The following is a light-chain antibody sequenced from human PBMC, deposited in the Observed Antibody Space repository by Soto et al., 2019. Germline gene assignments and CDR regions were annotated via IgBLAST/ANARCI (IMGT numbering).Light chain of an antibody. CDR3: QQYVSSRT. J-gene: IGKJ1*01. Sequence: EIVLTQSPGTLSLSPGEGVTLSCRASQTVSNSYLAWYQQKPGQAPRLLIYGASSRATGIPDRFSGSGSGTVFTLTITRLEPEDFAVYYCQQYVSSRTFGQGTKVEIK. CDR2: GAS. V-gene: IGKV3-20*01. CDR1: QTVSNSY.